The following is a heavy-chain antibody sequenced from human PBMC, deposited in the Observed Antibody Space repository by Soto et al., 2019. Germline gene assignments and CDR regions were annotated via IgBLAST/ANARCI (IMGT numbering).Heavy chain of an antibody. CDR2: IRSNTYGGTT. Sequence: PGGSLRLSCRASGFTFGDYAMSWFRQAPGKGLEWVGFIRSNTYGGTTEYAASVEGRLTISRDDSKNTAYLQMNSLKTEDTAVYYCTRHDEDMNSSSWYELIDYWGQGTLVT. CDR1: GFTFGDYA. CDR3: TRHDEDMNSSSWYELIDY. J-gene: IGHJ4*02. V-gene: IGHV3-49*03. D-gene: IGHD6-13*01.